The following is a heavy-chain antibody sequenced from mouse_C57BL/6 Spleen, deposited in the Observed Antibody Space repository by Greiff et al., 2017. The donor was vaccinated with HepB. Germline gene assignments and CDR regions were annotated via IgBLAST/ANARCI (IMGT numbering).Heavy chain of an antibody. V-gene: IGHV1-55*01. CDR1: GYTFTSYW. J-gene: IGHJ4*01. D-gene: IGHD2-4*01. CDR2: IYPGSGST. Sequence: QVQLQQPGAELVKPGASVKMSCKASGYTFTSYWITWVKQRPGQGLEWIGDIYPGSGSTNYNEKFKSKATLTVDTSSSTAYMQLSSLTSEDSAVYYGARGDDYGGYYDAMDYWGQGTSVTVSS. CDR3: ARGDDYGGYYDAMDY.